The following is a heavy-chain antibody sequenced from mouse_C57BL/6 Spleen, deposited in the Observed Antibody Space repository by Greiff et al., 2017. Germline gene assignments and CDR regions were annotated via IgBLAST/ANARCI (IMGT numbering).Heavy chain of an antibody. CDR3: ARAVVNYAVDY. J-gene: IGHJ4*01. D-gene: IGHD1-1*02. CDR1: GYAFTNYL. V-gene: IGHV1-54*01. Sequence: VQLQQSGAELVRPGTSVKVSCKASGYAFTNYLLEWVKQRPGQGLEWIGVINPGSGGTNYNEKFKGKAILTADKSSSTAYMQHSSLTSEDTAGYFCARAVVNYAVDYWGQGTSVTVSS. CDR2: INPGSGGT.